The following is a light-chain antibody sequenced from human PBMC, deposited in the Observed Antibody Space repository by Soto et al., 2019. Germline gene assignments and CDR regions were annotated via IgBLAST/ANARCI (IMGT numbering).Light chain of an antibody. J-gene: IGKJ1*01. Sequence: AIQMTQSPSSLSASVGDRLTITCRASQDVRNYVGWYQQKPGKAPKFLIYGAFSLATGIPSRFSGSGYGTVFPLTINSLLPEDFATYCCLQDYSWPWTFGQGTKVEV. CDR2: GAF. CDR1: QDVRNY. V-gene: IGKV1-6*01. CDR3: LQDYSWPWT.